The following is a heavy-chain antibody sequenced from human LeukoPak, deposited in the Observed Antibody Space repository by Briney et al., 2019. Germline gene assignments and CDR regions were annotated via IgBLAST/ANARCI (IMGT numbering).Heavy chain of an antibody. Sequence: GGSLRLSCAASGFTFSTYEMNWVRQAPGKGLDWVSYISSGGSTIYYADSVKSRFTISRDDAKNSLYLQMNSLRAEDTSVYYCARRPGTLPLDYWGQGTLVTVSS. CDR1: GFTFSTYE. J-gene: IGHJ4*02. V-gene: IGHV3-48*03. D-gene: IGHD1-1*01. CDR2: ISSGGSTI. CDR3: ARRPGTLPLDY.